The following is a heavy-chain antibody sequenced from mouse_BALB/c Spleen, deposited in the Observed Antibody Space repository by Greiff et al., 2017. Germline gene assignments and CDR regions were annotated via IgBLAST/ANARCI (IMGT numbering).Heavy chain of an antibody. CDR1: GYSITSGYY. Sequence: EVQLQQSGPGLVKPSQSLSLTCSVTGYSITSGYYWNWIRQFPGNKLEWMGYISYDGSNNYNPSLKNRISITRDTSKNQFFLKLNSVTTEDTATYYCARDTNDYHWYFDVWGAGTTVTVSS. CDR2: ISYDGSN. CDR3: ARDTNDYHWYFDV. J-gene: IGHJ1*01. V-gene: IGHV3-6*02. D-gene: IGHD2-4*01.